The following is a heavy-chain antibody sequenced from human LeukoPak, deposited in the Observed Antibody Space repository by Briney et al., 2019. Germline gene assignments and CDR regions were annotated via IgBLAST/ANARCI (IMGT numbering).Heavy chain of an antibody. CDR3: ATTPDTAMVSELDY. J-gene: IGHJ4*02. Sequence: ASMKVSCKASGYTFTGYYMHWVRQAPGQGLEWMGWINPNSGGTNYAQKFQGRVTMTRDTSISTAYMELSRLRSDDTAVYYCATTPDTAMVSELDYWGQGTLVTVSS. D-gene: IGHD5-18*01. CDR2: INPNSGGT. CDR1: GYTFTGYY. V-gene: IGHV1-2*02.